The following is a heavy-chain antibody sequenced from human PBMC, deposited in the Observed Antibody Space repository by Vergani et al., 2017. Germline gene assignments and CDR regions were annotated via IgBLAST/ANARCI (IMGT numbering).Heavy chain of an antibody. CDR3: AKDHGWLRGPGDY. D-gene: IGHD5-12*01. Sequence: QVQLQESGPGLVKPSQTLSLTCTVSGGSISSYYWSWIRQPPGKGLEWIGYIYYSGSTNYNPSLKSRVTISVDTSKNQFSLKLSSVTAADTAVYYCAKDHGWLRGPGDYWGQGTLVTVSS. CDR1: GGSISSYY. J-gene: IGHJ4*02. V-gene: IGHV4-59*01. CDR2: IYYSGST.